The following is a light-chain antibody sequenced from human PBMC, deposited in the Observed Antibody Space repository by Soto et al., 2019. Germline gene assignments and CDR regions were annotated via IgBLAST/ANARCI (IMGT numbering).Light chain of an antibody. J-gene: IGKJ4*01. CDR2: DAS. CDR3: QQFSSYPLT. Sequence: EIVLTQSPATLSLSPGERAILSCRASQSISGYIAWYQQKPGQAPRLLIYDASNRATGIPARFSGSGSGTDFTLTISRLEPEDFAVYYCQQFSSYPLTFGGGTKVDIK. CDR1: QSISGY. V-gene: IGKV3-11*01.